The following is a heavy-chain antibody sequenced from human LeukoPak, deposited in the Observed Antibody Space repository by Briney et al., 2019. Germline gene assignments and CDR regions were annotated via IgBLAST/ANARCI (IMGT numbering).Heavy chain of an antibody. CDR3: ARLPPYCTSTSCFGPLFDY. CDR2: IYPGDSDT. V-gene: IGHV5-51*01. Sequence: KVSCKASGYSFTAYWIAWVRQMPGKGLGWMGSIYPGDSDTRYSPSFQGQVTISADKSISTAYLQWRSLKASDTAMYYCARLPPYCTSTSCFGPLFDYWGQGTLVAVSS. J-gene: IGHJ4*02. CDR1: GYSFTAYW. D-gene: IGHD2-2*01.